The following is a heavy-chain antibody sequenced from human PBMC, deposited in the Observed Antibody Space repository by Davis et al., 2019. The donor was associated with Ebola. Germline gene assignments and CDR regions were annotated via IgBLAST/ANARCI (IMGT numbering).Heavy chain of an antibody. CDR2: I. D-gene: IGHD4-17*01. CDR3: AKGSLYGSRSITAGMDV. Sequence: GESLKISCAASGFTFTSSSMTWVRQTPGKGLEWVSGIKGRFTFSRDNSKNTLYLQMNSLRAEDTAIYYCAKGSLYGSRSITAGMDVWGQGTTVTVSS. J-gene: IGHJ6*02. V-gene: IGHV3-23*01. CDR1: GFTFTSSS.